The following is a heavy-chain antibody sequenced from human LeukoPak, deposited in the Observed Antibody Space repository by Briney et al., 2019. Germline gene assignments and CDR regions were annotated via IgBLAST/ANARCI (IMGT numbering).Heavy chain of an antibody. D-gene: IGHD6-13*01. Sequence: PGGSLRLSCAASGFTFSSYGMHWVRQAPGKGLEWVAFIRYDGSNKYYADSVKGRFTISRDNSKNTLYLQMNSLRAEDTAVYYCAKLTSSTWWDTFDYWGQGTLVTVSS. CDR3: AKLTSSTWWDTFDY. CDR1: GFTFSSYG. J-gene: IGHJ4*02. CDR2: IRYDGSNK. V-gene: IGHV3-30*02.